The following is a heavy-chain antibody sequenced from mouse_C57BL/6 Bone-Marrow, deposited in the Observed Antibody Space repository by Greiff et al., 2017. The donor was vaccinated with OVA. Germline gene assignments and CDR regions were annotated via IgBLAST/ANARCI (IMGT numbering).Heavy chain of an antibody. V-gene: IGHV1-64*01. CDR2: IPPNSGST. J-gene: IGHJ4*01. CDR1: GYTFTSYW. D-gene: IGHD2-4*01. CDR3: AFGDYDYDYAMDY. Sequence: QVQLQQPGAELVKPGASVKLSCKASGYTFTSYWMHWVKQRPGQGLEWIGMIPPNSGSTNYNEKFKSKATLTVDKSSSTAYMQLSSLTSEDSAVYYCAFGDYDYDYAMDYWGQGTSVTVSS.